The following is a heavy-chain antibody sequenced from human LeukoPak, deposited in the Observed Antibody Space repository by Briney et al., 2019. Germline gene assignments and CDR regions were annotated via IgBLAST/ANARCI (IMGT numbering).Heavy chain of an antibody. J-gene: IGHJ4*02. CDR3: AKDPRLVFPCFDY. V-gene: IGHV3-23*01. Sequence: GGSLRLSCAASGFTFSSYAMSWVRQAPGKELEWVSAISGSGGSTYYADSVKGRFTIFRDNSKNTLYLQMNSLRAEDTAVYYCAKDPRLVFPCFDYWGQGTLVTVSS. CDR2: ISGSGGST. D-gene: IGHD2-8*01. CDR1: GFTFSSYA.